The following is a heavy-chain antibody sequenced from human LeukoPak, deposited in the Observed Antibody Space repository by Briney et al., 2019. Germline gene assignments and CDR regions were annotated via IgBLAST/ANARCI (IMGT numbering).Heavy chain of an antibody. D-gene: IGHD4-17*01. CDR1: GFTFNIYA. CDR2: ISYDESDK. CDR3: ARERVTTVTRYYYYYMDV. J-gene: IGHJ6*03. V-gene: IGHV3-30*04. Sequence: PGGSLRLSCAASGFTFNIYAMHWVRQAPGKGLEWVAVISYDESDKYYADSVKGRFTISRDNSKNTLYLQMNSLRAEDTAVYYCARERVTTVTRYYYYYMDVWGKGTTVTVSS.